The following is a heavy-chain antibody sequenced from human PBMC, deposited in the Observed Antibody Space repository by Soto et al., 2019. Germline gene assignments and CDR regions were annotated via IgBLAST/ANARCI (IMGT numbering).Heavy chain of an antibody. CDR3: AREENCSDGICYSEYFQR. CDR2: VNPSGGPT. V-gene: IGHV1-46*01. Sequence: QVQLVQSGAEVKKPGASVKVSCKASGYMFTAYSMHWVRQAPGQGLEWMGVVNPSGGPTNYAQKFQGRITMTRDTSTSTVYMDLSSLTSEDTAVYYCAREENCSDGICYSEYFQRWGQGTLVTVSS. J-gene: IGHJ1*01. CDR1: GYMFTAYS. D-gene: IGHD2-15*01.